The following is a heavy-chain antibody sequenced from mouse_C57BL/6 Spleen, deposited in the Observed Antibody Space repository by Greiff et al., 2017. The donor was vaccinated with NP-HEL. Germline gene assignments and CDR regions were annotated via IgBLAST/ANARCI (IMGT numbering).Heavy chain of an antibody. V-gene: IGHV1-64*01. CDR1: GYTFTSYW. CDR2: IHPNSGST. J-gene: IGHJ2*01. Sequence: VQLQQPGAELVKPGASVKLSCKASGYTFTSYWMHWVKQRPGQGLEWIGMIHPNSGSTNYNEKFKSKATLTVDKSSSTAYMQLRSLTSEDSAVYYCARSKGKNYGNFFDYWGQGTTLTVSS. D-gene: IGHD2-1*01. CDR3: ARSKGKNYGNFFDY.